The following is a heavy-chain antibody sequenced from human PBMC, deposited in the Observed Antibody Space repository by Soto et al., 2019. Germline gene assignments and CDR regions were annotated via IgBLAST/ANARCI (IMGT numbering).Heavy chain of an antibody. D-gene: IGHD5-12*01. CDR3: ATTKRWLQSYFDY. Sequence: EVQLLESGGGLVQPGGSLRLSCAGSGFTFSSYAMSWVRQAPGKGLEWVSAISGSGGSTYYADSVKGRFTISRDNSKNTLYLQMNSLRAEDTAVYYCATTKRWLQSYFDYWGQGTLVTVSS. V-gene: IGHV3-23*01. J-gene: IGHJ4*02. CDR2: ISGSGGST. CDR1: GFTFSSYA.